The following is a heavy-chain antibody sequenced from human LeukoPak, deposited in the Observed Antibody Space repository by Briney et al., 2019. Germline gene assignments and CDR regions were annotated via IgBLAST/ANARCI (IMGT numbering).Heavy chain of an antibody. D-gene: IGHD5-12*01. V-gene: IGHV4-4*07. J-gene: IGHJ4*02. CDR1: GGSITNYY. CDR3: ASVSGYDSLVADYFDY. Sequence: PSETPSLTCTVSGGSITNYYWSWIRQPAGKGLEWIGRIYTSGSTSYNPSLKSRVTMSIDTSKNQFSLKLSSVTAADTAVYYCASVSGYDSLVADYFDYWGQGTLVTVSS. CDR2: IYTSGST.